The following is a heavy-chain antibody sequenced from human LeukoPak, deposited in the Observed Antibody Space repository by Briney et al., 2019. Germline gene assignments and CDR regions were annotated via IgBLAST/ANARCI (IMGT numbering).Heavy chain of an antibody. CDR3: AKDLGGYGYWYFDL. CDR1: GFTFSSYA. Sequence: GGSLRLSCSASGFTFSSYAMTWVRQAPGKGLEWVSAISGSGGSTYYADSVKGRFTISRDNSKNTLYLQMNSLRAEDTAVYYCAKDLGGYGYWYFDLWGRGTLVTVSS. D-gene: IGHD5-12*01. V-gene: IGHV3-23*01. CDR2: ISGSGGST. J-gene: IGHJ2*01.